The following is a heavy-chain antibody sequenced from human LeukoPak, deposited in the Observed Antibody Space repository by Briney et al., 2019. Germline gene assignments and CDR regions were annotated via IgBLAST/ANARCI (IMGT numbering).Heavy chain of an antibody. CDR3: ARDLSLGMPGGFDY. CDR1: GLIYSRCS. CDR2: ISSGSDYL. D-gene: IGHD2-2*01. Sequence: GGSLRLSCVASGLIYSRCSMNWVRQAPGKVVEWVSTISSGSDYLYHADAVRGRFTISRDNARNSLYLQMSSLRGEDTAIYYCARDLSLGMPGGFDYWGQGILVTVSS. J-gene: IGHJ4*02. V-gene: IGHV3-21*01.